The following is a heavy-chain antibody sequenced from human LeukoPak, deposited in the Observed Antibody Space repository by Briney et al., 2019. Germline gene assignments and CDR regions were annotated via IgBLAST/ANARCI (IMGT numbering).Heavy chain of an antibody. CDR3: AAEAAYYYDSRDAFDV. D-gene: IGHD3-22*01. Sequence: SVKVSCKASGFTFTSSAVQWVRQARGQRLEWIGWIVVGSGNTNYAQKFQERVTITRDMSTSLVYMELSSLKSEDTAVYYCAAEAAYYYDSRDAFDVWGQGTMVTVSS. J-gene: IGHJ3*01. CDR1: GFTFTSSA. CDR2: IVVGSGNT. V-gene: IGHV1-58*01.